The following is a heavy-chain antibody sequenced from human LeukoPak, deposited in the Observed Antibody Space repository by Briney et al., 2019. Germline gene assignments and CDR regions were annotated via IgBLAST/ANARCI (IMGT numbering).Heavy chain of an antibody. D-gene: IGHD6-13*01. CDR1: GGSFSGYY. CDR2: INHSGST. V-gene: IGHV4-34*01. Sequence: SETLSLTCAVYGGSFSGYYWSWIRQPPGKGLEWIGEINHSGSTNYNPSLKSRVTISVDTSKNQFSLKLSSVTAADTAVYYCASSPRFYSSSSWAFDYWGQGTLVTVSS. CDR3: ASSPRFYSSSSWAFDY. J-gene: IGHJ4*02.